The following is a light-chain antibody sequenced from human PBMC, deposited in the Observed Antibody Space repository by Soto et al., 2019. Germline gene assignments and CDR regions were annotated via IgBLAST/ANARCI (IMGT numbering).Light chain of an antibody. Sequence: EIVGTQSQGTLYLSTGERATLSCRARQRVSSSYLAWYQQKPGQAPRLLIYGASSRATVIPDRFSGSGSGTDFTLTISSLEPEDFAVYYCQQYGSSQTFGQGTKVEIK. CDR3: QQYGSSQT. J-gene: IGKJ1*01. CDR2: GAS. CDR1: QRVSSSY. V-gene: IGKV3-20*01.